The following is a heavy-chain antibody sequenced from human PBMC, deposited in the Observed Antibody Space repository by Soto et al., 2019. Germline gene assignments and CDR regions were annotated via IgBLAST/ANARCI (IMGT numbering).Heavy chain of an antibody. CDR1: GFSFSSHG. J-gene: IGHJ4*02. D-gene: IGHD5-18*01. CDR2: ITHDGVTT. CDR3: AKDREDTTMTFDN. Sequence: QVDLVESGGGVVQPGRPLRLSCAASGFSFSSHGMHWDRQGPGKGLEWLAVITHDGVTTYYADSVKGRFSVSRDNAKNTLYLQMNSLGAEDTAQYYCAKDREDTTMTFDNWGQGTLVTVSS. V-gene: IGHV3-30*18.